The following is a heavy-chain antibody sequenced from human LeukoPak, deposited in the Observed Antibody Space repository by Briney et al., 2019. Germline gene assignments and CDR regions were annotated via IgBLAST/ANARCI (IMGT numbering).Heavy chain of an antibody. CDR1: GFTFSDYY. Sequence: PGGSLRLSCAASGFTFSDYYMSWIRQAPGQGLEWVSYISSSGSTIYYADSVKGRFTISRDNAKNSLYLQMNSLRAEDTSVYYCAREDGLRFLDYGMDVWGQGTTVTVSS. CDR2: ISSSGSTI. CDR3: AREDGLRFLDYGMDV. D-gene: IGHD3-3*01. V-gene: IGHV3-11*01. J-gene: IGHJ6*02.